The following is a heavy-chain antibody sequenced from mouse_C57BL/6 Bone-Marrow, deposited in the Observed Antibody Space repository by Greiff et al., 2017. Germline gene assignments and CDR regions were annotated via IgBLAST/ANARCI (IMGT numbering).Heavy chain of an antibody. D-gene: IGHD2-12*01. CDR1: GYTFTTYP. CDR3: GRNVSFFYDLDY. Sequence: QVQLQQSGAELVKPGASVKMSWKASGYTFTTYPIEWMKQNHGKSLEWIGNFHPYNDDTKYNEKFKGKATLTVEKSSNTVYLELSRLTSDDSAVXCGGRNVSFFYDLDYWGQGTTLTVSS. V-gene: IGHV1-47*01. CDR2: FHPYNDDT. J-gene: IGHJ2*01.